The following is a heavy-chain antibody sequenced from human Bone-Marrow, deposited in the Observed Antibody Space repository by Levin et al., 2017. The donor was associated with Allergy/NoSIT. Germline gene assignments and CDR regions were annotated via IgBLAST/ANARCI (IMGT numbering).Heavy chain of an antibody. Sequence: ASVKVSCKTSGYTFDNFGLTWVRQAPGQGLEWMGWSNPYNGRTNSARKFQGRLSMTTDTSTTTAYMEARSLRSDDTAIYFCARDHEYTNSAVMFWGQGPLVPVS. J-gene: IGHJ4*02. D-gene: IGHD2-2*02. CDR1: GYTFDNFG. CDR3: ARDHEYTNSAVMF. CDR2: SNPYNGRT. V-gene: IGHV1-18*01.